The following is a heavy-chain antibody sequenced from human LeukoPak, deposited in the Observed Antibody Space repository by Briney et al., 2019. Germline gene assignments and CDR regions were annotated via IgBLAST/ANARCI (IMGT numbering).Heavy chain of an antibody. J-gene: IGHJ4*02. CDR3: ARDGTGVYNLVQY. CDR1: GYTFTGYY. D-gene: IGHD5-24*01. CDR2: INPNSGGT. Sequence: ASVKVTCKASGYTFTGYYMHWVRQAPGQGLEWMGWINPNSGGTNYAQKFQGRVTMTRDTSISAVYMELSRLRSDDTAVYYCARDGTGVYNLVQYWGQGTLVTVSS. V-gene: IGHV1-2*02.